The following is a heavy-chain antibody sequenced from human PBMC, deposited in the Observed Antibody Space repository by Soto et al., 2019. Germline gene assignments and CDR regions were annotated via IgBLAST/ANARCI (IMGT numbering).Heavy chain of an antibody. D-gene: IGHD3-22*01. CDR3: ARGKHYYDSSGYYSEVPWFDP. Sequence: SVKVSCKASGGTFSSYAISWVRQAPGQGLEWMGGIIPIFGTANYAQKFQGRVTITADESTSTAYMELSSLRSEDTAVYYCARGKHYYDSSGYYSEVPWFDPWGQGTLVTVSS. CDR2: IIPIFGTA. J-gene: IGHJ5*02. V-gene: IGHV1-69*13. CDR1: GGTFSSYA.